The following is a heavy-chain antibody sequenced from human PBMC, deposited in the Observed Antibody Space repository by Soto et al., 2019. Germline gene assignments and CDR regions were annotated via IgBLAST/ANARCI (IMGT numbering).Heavy chain of an antibody. D-gene: IGHD2-15*01. CDR2: INPNSGGT. V-gene: IGHV1-2*04. J-gene: IGHJ4*02. CDR1: GYTLTGYY. CDR3: VRGGDPVGYCSGGSCMANDY. Sequence: ASVKLSCKASGYTLTGYYMHWVRQAPRQGLEWMGWINPNSGGTNYAQKFQGWVTMTRDTSISTAYMELSRLRSDDTAVYYCVRGGDPVGYCSGGSCMANDYWGQGTLVTVSS.